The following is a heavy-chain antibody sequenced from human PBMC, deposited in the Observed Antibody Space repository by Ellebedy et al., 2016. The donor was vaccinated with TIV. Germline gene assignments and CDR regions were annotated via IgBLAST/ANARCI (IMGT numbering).Heavy chain of an antibody. V-gene: IGHV1-69*13. CDR2: IIPIFGTA. CDR3: AMGKTEGHYYYGMDV. Sequence: ASVKVSCKASGYTFTSYGISWVRQAPGQGLEWMGGIIPIFGTANYAQKFQGRVTITADESTSTAYMELSSLRSEDTAVYYCAMGKTEGHYYYGMDVWGQGTTVTVSS. D-gene: IGHD2-21*02. CDR1: GYTFTSYG. J-gene: IGHJ6*02.